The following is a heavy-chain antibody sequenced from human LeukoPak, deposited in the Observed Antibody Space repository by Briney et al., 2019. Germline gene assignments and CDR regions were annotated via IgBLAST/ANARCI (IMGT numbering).Heavy chain of an antibody. V-gene: IGHV3-30-3*01. CDR3: AKDGFSSGWYSRVFDY. CDR2: ISYDGSNE. D-gene: IGHD6-19*01. J-gene: IGHJ4*02. Sequence: SGGSLRLSCAASGFTFSNYAIHWVRQAPGKGLEWVAVISYDGSNEYYADSVKGRFTISRDNAKNSLYLQMNSLRAEDTALYYCAKDGFSSGWYSRVFDYWGQGTLVTVSS. CDR1: GFTFSNYA.